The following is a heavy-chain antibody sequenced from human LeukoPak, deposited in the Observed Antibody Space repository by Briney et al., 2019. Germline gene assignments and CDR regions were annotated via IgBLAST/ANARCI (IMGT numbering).Heavy chain of an antibody. CDR3: ARVSWFDELPNY. V-gene: IGHV1-2*02. J-gene: IGHJ4*02. CDR1: GYIFTGYY. D-gene: IGHD3-10*01. CDR2: INPNSGDT. Sequence: ASVKVSCKASGYIFTGYYMHWVRQAPGQGLEWMGWINPNSGDTNYAQKFQGRVTMTRDTSVSTAYMELSRLRSDDTAVYYCARVSWFDELPNYWGQGTLVSVSS.